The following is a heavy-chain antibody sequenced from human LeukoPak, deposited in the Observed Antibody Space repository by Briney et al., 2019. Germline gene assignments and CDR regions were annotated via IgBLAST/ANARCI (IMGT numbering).Heavy chain of an antibody. V-gene: IGHV1-2*06. CDR3: ARDLDHYYDSSRHFDY. Sequence: ASVKGSCKAAGYTFTGYYMHWVRQAPGQGLEWMGRINPNSGGTNYAQKFQGRVTMTRDTSISTAYMELSRLRSDDTAVYYCARDLDHYYDSSRHFDYWGQGTLVTVSS. CDR2: INPNSGGT. D-gene: IGHD3-22*01. CDR1: GYTFTGYY. J-gene: IGHJ4*02.